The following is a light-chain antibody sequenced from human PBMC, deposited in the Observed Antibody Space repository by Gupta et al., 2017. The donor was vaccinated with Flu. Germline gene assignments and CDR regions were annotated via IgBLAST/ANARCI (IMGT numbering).Light chain of an antibody. CDR3: QVWDRSTGV. V-gene: IGLV3-1*01. J-gene: IGLJ2*01. CDR1: KLGDKF. CDR2: QDT. Sequence: SPGQTAVITCSGDKLGDKFACWYQQKPGQSPTRGSYQDTKRPSGIPERFSGASSAKTVTLTISGTQAMDEADYYCQVWDRSTGVFGGGTKVTVL.